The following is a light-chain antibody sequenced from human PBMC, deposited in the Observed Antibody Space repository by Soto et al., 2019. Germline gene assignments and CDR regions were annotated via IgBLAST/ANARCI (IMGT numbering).Light chain of an antibody. CDR3: QQYNNWPPIT. V-gene: IGKV3-11*01. Sequence: EIVLTQSPATLSFFPGERATLSCRASQSVSIYLDWYQQKPGQAPRLLIYDTSNRATGIPARFSGSGSGTGFTLTISCLQSEDFAVYYCQQYNNWPPITFGQGTRLEIK. CDR2: DTS. CDR1: QSVSIY. J-gene: IGKJ5*01.